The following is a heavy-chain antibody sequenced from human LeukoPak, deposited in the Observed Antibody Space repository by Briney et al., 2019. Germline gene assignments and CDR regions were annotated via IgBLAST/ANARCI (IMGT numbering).Heavy chain of an antibody. CDR2: ISGSGGST. D-gene: IGHD3-22*01. Sequence: GGSLRLSCAASGFTFSSYAMSWVRQAPGKGLEWVSAISGSGGSTYYADSVKGRFTVSRDNSKNTLYLQMNSLRAEDTAVYYCAGEGFYDSSGYYYLDWFDPWGQGTLVTVSS. CDR1: GFTFSSYA. V-gene: IGHV3-23*01. J-gene: IGHJ5*02. CDR3: AGEGFYDSSGYYYLDWFDP.